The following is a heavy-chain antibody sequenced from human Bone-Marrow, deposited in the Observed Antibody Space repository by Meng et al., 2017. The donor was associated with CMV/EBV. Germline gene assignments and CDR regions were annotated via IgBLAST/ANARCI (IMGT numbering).Heavy chain of an antibody. V-gene: IGHV3-9*01. J-gene: IGHJ4*02. Sequence: GGSLRLSCAASGFNFDDCAMHWVRQAPGKGLEWVSGISWTSGRIGYADSVKGRFTISRDNAKKVLFLEMNSLRADDTALYHCARGAVFEGITSVPSPIGQWGQGTQVTVSS. CDR2: ISWTSGRI. CDR3: ARGAVFEGITSVPSPIGQ. D-gene: IGHD5-24*01. CDR1: GFNFDDCA.